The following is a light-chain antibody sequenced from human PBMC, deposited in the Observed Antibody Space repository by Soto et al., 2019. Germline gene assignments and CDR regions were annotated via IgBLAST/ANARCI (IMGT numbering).Light chain of an antibody. Sequence: DIQMTQSPSTLSASVGDRVTITCRASQSISTWLAWYQQKPGKAPNLLIHDASYLESGVPSRFSGSGSGTEFTLIISSLQPDDSATYYCQQYNSYSPKTFGQGTKVDIK. J-gene: IGKJ1*01. V-gene: IGKV1-5*01. CDR3: QQYNSYSPKT. CDR2: DAS. CDR1: QSISTW.